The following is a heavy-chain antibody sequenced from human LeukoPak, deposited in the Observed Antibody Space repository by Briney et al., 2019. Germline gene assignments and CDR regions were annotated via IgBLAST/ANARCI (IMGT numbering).Heavy chain of an antibody. CDR1: GGSFSGYY. CDR2: TNHSGST. Sequence: SETLSLTCAVYGGSFSGYYWSWIRQPPGKGLEWIGETNHSGSTNYNPSLKSRVTISVDTSKNQFSLKLSSVTAADTAVYYCARDTYYDILTGYFFDYWGQGTLVTVSS. CDR3: ARDTYYDILTGYFFDY. V-gene: IGHV4-34*01. D-gene: IGHD3-9*01. J-gene: IGHJ4*02.